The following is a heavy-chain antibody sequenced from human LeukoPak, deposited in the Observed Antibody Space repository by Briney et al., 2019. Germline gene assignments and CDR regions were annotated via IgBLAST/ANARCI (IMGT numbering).Heavy chain of an antibody. CDR3: ASDGGYYFDY. CDR2: ISSSSSYI. CDR1: GFTFSSYG. D-gene: IGHD3-10*01. V-gene: IGHV3-21*01. Sequence: GGTLRLSCAASGFTFSSYGMNWVRQAPGKGLEWVSSISSSSSYIYYADSVKGRFTISRDNAKNSLYLQMNSLRAEDTAVYYCASDGGYYFDYWGQGTLVTVSS. J-gene: IGHJ4*02.